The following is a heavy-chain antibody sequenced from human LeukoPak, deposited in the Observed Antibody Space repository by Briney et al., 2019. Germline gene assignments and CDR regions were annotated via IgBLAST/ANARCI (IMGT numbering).Heavy chain of an antibody. Sequence: GGSLRLSCAASGFTFSSYAMSWVRQAPGKGLEWVSAISGSGGSTYYADSVKGRFTISRDSSKNTLYLQMNSLRAKDTAVYYCAKDDSSGYYYWDYWGQGTLVTVSS. CDR2: ISGSGGST. D-gene: IGHD3-22*01. CDR1: GFTFSSYA. J-gene: IGHJ4*02. CDR3: AKDDSSGYYYWDY. V-gene: IGHV3-23*01.